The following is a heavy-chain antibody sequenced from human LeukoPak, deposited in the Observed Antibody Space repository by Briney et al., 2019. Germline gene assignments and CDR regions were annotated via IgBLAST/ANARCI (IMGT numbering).Heavy chain of an antibody. D-gene: IGHD1-26*01. CDR2: INPNSGGT. V-gene: IGHV1-2*02. CDR3: ARGWSGGATRYFDY. CDR1: GYTFTGYY. J-gene: IGHJ4*02. Sequence: ASVKVSCKASGYTFTGYYMHWVRQAPGQGLEWMGWINPNSGGTNYAQKFQGRVTMTRDTSISTAYMELSRLRSDDTAVYYCARGWSGGATRYFDYWGQGTLVTVSS.